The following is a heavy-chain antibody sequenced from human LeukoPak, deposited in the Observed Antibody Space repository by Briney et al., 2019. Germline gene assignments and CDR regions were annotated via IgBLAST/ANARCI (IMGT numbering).Heavy chain of an antibody. J-gene: IGHJ3*02. D-gene: IGHD6-13*01. V-gene: IGHV3-30*18. CDR2: ITYDGSNK. CDR3: AKDQKDYSSSWYLTYRNAFDI. Sequence: PGGSLRLSCAASGFTFSSYGMHWVRQAPGKGLEWVAVITYDGSNKYYADSVKGRFTISRDNSKNTLYLQMNSLRAEDTAVYYCAKDQKDYSSSWYLTYRNAFDIWGQGTMVTVSS. CDR1: GFTFSSYG.